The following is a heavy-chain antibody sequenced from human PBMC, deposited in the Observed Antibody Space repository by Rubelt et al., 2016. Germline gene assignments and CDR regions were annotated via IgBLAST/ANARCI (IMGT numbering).Heavy chain of an antibody. D-gene: IGHD3-10*01. J-gene: IGHJ4*02. CDR1: GDSIGSSQHY. V-gene: IGHV4-39*07. CDR2: IYHNGST. Sequence: QLQQSGPRLVKPLETLSLTCIVSGDSIGSSQHYWGWIRQPPGKGLEWIGTIYHNGSTYYNPSLKSRVTISIETSKDQFSRTLSSVTTADTAVYHCATMGRGKVDYWGQGTLFTVSS. CDR3: ATMGRGKVDY.